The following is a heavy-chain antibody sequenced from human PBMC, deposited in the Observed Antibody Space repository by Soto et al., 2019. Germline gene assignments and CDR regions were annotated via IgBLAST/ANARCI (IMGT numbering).Heavy chain of an antibody. D-gene: IGHD3-22*01. CDR3: AGEGGAPVNYYEWGGYKYYYYGMDV. J-gene: IGHJ6*02. CDR2: IYYSGST. V-gene: IGHV4-59*01. CDR1: GGSISSYY. Sequence: PSETLSLTCTVSGGSISSYYWSWIRQPPVKGLEWIGYIYYSGSTNYNPSLKSRVTISVDTSKNQFSLKLSSVTAADTAVYYCAGEGGAPVNYYEWGGYKYYYYGMDVWGQGTTDTVSS.